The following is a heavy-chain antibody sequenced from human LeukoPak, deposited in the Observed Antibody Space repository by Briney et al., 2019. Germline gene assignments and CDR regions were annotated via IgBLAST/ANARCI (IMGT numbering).Heavy chain of an antibody. CDR2: INPNSGGT. CDR1: GYTFTGYY. J-gene: IGHJ6*03. D-gene: IGHD6-13*01. Sequence: GASVKVSCKASGYTFTGYYMHWVRQAPGQGLEWMGWINPNSGGTNYAQKFQGRVTMTRDTSISTAYMELSRLQSDDTAVYYCARPARSSSWYYMDVWGKGTTVTVSS. V-gene: IGHV1-2*02. CDR3: ARPARSSSWYYMDV.